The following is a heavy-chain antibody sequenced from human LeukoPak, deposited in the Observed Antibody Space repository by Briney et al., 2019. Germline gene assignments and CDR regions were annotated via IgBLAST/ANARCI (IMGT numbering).Heavy chain of an antibody. J-gene: IGHJ4*02. CDR3: AKDLLVIDGILAENETDY. V-gene: IGHV3-23*01. D-gene: IGHD2-21*01. Sequence: TGGSLRFSCAASGFTCSSYAMRWVRQAPGKGLKWVSAISGSGGSTYYADSVKGRFTISRDNSKNTLYLQMNSVRAEDTAVYYCAKDLLVIDGILAENETDYWGQGTLVTVSS. CDR1: GFTCSSYA. CDR2: ISGSGGST.